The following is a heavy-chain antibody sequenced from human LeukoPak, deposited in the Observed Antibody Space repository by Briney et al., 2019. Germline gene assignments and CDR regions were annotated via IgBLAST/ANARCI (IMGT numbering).Heavy chain of an antibody. CDR2: INWNGGST. V-gene: IGHV3-20*04. CDR1: GFTFDDYG. CDR3: ARCYYGSGSYSYYYYYYYMDV. J-gene: IGHJ6*03. Sequence: GGSLRLSCAASGFTFDDYGMSWVRQAPGKGLEWVSGINWNGGSTGYADSVKGRFTISRDNAKNPLYLQMNSLRAEDTALYYCARCYYGSGSYSYYYYYYYMDVWGKGTTVTVSS. D-gene: IGHD3-10*01.